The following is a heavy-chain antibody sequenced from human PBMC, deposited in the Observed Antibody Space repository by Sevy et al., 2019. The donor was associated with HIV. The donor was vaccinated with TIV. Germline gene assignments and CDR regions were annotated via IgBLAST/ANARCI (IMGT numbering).Heavy chain of an antibody. V-gene: IGHV3-21*01. D-gene: IGHD6-13*01. CDR3: ARAPLIAAAEIDY. Sequence: GGSLRLSCAASGFTFSSYSMNRVRQAPGKGLEWVSSISSSSSYIYYADSVKGRFTISRDNAKNSLYLQMNSLRAEDTAVYYCARAPLIAAAEIDYWGQGTLVTVSS. J-gene: IGHJ4*02. CDR2: ISSSSSYI. CDR1: GFTFSSYS.